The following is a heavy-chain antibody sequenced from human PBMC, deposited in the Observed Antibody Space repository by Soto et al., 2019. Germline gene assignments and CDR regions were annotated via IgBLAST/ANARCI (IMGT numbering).Heavy chain of an antibody. J-gene: IGHJ4*02. D-gene: IGHD3-9*01. CDR2: MNPNSGNT. V-gene: IGHV1-8*01. Sequence: QVQLVQSGAEVKKPGASVKVSCKASGYTFSTYDINWVRQATGQGLEWMGWMNPNSGNTGYAQKFQGRVTMTRNTSTTTAYMELSSLISEDTAVYYCASWAGYSKWGQGTQVTVSS. CDR3: ASWAGYSK. CDR1: GYTFSTYD.